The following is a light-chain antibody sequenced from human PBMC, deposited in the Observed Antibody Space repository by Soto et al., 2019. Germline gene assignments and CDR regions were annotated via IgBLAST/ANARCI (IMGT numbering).Light chain of an antibody. CDR2: GAS. J-gene: IGKJ2*01. Sequence: EIVMTQSPATLSVSPGERATLSCRASQSVSSNLAWYQQKPGQPPRLLIYGASTRATGIPARFSGSGSGTEFTLTISSLQYEDFAVYYCKQYNNRPPRVTFGQGTKLEIK. CDR1: QSVSSN. CDR3: KQYNNRPPRVT. V-gene: IGKV3-15*01.